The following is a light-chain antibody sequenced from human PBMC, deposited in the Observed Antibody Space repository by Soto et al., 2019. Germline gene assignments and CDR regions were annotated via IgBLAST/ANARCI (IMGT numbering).Light chain of an antibody. CDR1: QSVSSSY. J-gene: IGKJ1*01. CDR3: QHYGGSPRT. Sequence: EIVLTQSPGTLSVSPGERATLSCRASQSVSSSYLGWYQQKPGQAPRLLIYGASSRATGTPDRFRGSGSGTDFTLTISRLEPEDFAVYYCQHYGGSPRTFGQGTKVEIK. V-gene: IGKV3-20*01. CDR2: GAS.